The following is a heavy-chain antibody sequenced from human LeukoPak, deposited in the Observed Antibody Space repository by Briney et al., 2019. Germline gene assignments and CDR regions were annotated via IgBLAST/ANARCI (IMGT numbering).Heavy chain of an antibody. CDR3: AKDRASYSYGFLPPSRVGKDS. Sequence: GGSLRLSCAASGFTFSSYGMHWVRRAPGKGLEWVAGISYDGSNKYYADSVKGRFTISRDNSKNTLYLQMNSLRAEDTAVYYCAKDRASYSYGFLPPSRVGKDSGGQGTLVTVSS. CDR2: ISYDGSNK. V-gene: IGHV3-30*18. J-gene: IGHJ4*02. CDR1: GFTFSSYG. D-gene: IGHD5-18*01.